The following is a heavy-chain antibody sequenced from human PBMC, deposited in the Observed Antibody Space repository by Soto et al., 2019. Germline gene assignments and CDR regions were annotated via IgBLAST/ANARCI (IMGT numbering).Heavy chain of an antibody. CDR3: AKDPVYNWNSPPDY. Sequence: PGGSLRLSCAASGFTFSSYAMSWVRQAPGKGLEWVSAISGSGGSTYYADSVKGRFTISRDNSKNTLYLQMNSLGAEDTAVYYCAKDPVYNWNSPPDYWGQGTLVTVSS. CDR2: ISGSGGST. D-gene: IGHD1-7*01. V-gene: IGHV3-23*01. CDR1: GFTFSSYA. J-gene: IGHJ4*02.